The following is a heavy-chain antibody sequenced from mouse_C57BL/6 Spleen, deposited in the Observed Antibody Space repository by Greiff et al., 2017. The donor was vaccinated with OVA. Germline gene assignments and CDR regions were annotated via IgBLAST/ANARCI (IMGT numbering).Heavy chain of an antibody. J-gene: IGHJ4*01. V-gene: IGHV1-58*01. CDR3: AGLRKYYAMDY. Sequence: VQLKESGAELVRPGSSVKMSCKTSGYTFTSYGINWVKQRPGQGLEWIGYLYIGNGYTEYNEKFKGKATLTSDTSSSTAYMQLSSLTSEDSAIYFCAGLRKYYAMDYWGQGTSVTVSS. CDR2: LYIGNGYT. CDR1: GYTFTSYG.